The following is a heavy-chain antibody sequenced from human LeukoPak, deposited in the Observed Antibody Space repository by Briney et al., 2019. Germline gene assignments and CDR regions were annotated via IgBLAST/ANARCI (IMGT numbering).Heavy chain of an antibody. Sequence: PGGSLRLSCAASGFTFSSYSMNWVRQAPGKGLEWVSSISSSSSYIYYADSVKGRFTTSRDNAKNSLYLQMNSLRAEDTAVYYCATLHGGQRADGYWGQGTLVTVSS. V-gene: IGHV3-21*01. D-gene: IGHD2-15*01. CDR3: ATLHGGQRADGY. J-gene: IGHJ4*02. CDR1: GFTFSSYS. CDR2: ISSSSSYI.